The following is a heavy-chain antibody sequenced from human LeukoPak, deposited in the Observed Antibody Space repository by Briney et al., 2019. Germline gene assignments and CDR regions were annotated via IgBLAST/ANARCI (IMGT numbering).Heavy chain of an antibody. CDR1: GFTFSSYE. V-gene: IGHV3-48*03. CDR2: ISSSGSTI. Sequence: GGSLRLSCADSGFTFSSYEMNWVRQAPGKGREWVSYISSSGSTIYYADSVKGRFTISRDNAKNSLYLQMNSLRAEDTAVYYCARARITGTTLPVDYWGQGTLVTVSS. D-gene: IGHD1-20*01. J-gene: IGHJ4*02. CDR3: ARARITGTTLPVDY.